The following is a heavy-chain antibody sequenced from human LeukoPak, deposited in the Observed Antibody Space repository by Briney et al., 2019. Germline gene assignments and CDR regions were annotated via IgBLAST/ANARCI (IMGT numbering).Heavy chain of an antibody. J-gene: IGHJ4*02. D-gene: IGHD2/OR15-2a*01. Sequence: SETLSLTCTVSGYSISSGYYWGRIRQPPGKGLEWIGSIYHSGGTYYNPSLKSRVTISVDTSKNQFSLKLSSVTAADTAVYYCAGGGSLNSMDFDYWGQGTLVTVSS. CDR2: IYHSGGT. CDR1: GYSISSGYY. V-gene: IGHV4-38-2*02. CDR3: AGGGSLNSMDFDY.